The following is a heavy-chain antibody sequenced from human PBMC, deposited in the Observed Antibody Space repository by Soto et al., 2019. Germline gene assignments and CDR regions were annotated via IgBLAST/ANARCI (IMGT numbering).Heavy chain of an antibody. CDR3: ARGYISSWFWFDP. V-gene: IGHV3-48*03. Sequence: GGSLRLSCAASGFTFSSYEMNWVRQAPGKGLEWVGRLKSKSDGGYIYYADSVKGRFTISRDNAQNSVYLQMNSLRPEDSAVYYCARGYISSWFWFDPWGQGTLVTVSS. D-gene: IGHD6-13*01. J-gene: IGHJ5*02. CDR2: LKSKSDGGYI. CDR1: GFTFSSYE.